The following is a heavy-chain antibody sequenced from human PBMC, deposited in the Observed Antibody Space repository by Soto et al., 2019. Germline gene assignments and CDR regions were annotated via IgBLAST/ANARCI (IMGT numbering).Heavy chain of an antibody. CDR1: CYTFTSDG. CDR2: ISAYNGNT. D-gene: IGHD2-15*01. V-gene: IGHV1-18*01. CDR3: AREGSCYSSGCYYYGMDV. J-gene: IGHJ6*02. Sequence: SEKVSCKASCYTFTSDGISWVRQAPVQGLEWMGWISAYNGNTNYAQKLQGRVTMTTDTSTSTAYMELRRLRYDDTAVYYCAREGSCYSSGCYYYGMDVWGQGTKVTVYS.